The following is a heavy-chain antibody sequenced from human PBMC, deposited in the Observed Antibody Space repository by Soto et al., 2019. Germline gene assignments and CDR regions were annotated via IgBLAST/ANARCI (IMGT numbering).Heavy chain of an antibody. CDR2: IKQDGSDK. V-gene: IGHV3-7*03. J-gene: IGHJ4*02. Sequence: GGSLRRSCAASGFPFNRYWMTWVRQAPGKGLEWVASIKQDGSDKYYVDPVKGRFTISRDNAKNSLYLQMNSLRADDTAVYYCARDYGSGSYVGYWGPGTLVTVSS. D-gene: IGHD3-10*01. CDR1: GFPFNRYW. CDR3: ARDYGSGSYVGY.